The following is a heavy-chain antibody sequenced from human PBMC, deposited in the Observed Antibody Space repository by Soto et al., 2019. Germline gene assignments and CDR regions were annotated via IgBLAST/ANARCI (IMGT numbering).Heavy chain of an antibody. V-gene: IGHV1-69*13. CDR2: IIPIFGTA. D-gene: IGHD3-10*01. CDR3: ARAINSRFGEFLN. J-gene: IGHJ4*02. CDR1: GGTFSSYA. Sequence: GGSVKVSCKASGGTFSSYAISWVRQAPGQGLEWMGGIIPIFGTANYAQKFQGRVTITADESTSTAYMELSSLRSEDTAVYYCARAINSRFGEFLNWGQGTLVTVSS.